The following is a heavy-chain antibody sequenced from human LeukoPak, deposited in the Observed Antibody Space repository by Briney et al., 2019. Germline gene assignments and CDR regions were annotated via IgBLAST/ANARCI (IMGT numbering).Heavy chain of an antibody. J-gene: IGHJ4*02. D-gene: IGHD6-19*01. V-gene: IGHV3-48*03. CDR1: GFTFSSYE. CDR2: ISSSGSTI. Sequence: GGSLRLSCAASGFTFSSYEMNWVRQAPGKGLEWVSYISSSGSTIYYADSVKGRFTISRDNAKNSLYLQMNSLRAEDTAVYYCARMYSSGWNYWGQGTLVTVSS. CDR3: ARMYSSGWNY.